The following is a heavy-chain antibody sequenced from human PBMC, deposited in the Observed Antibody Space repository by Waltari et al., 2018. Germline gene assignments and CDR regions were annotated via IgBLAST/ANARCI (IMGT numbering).Heavy chain of an antibody. CDR3: ARDGIGYCSSTSCDRDWFDP. Sequence: EVQLVESGGGLVKPGGSLRLSCAASGFTFSSYSMNWVRQAPGKGLEWVSSISSSSSYIYYADSVKGRFTISRDNAKNSLYLQMNSLRAEDTAVYYCARDGIGYCSSTSCDRDWFDPWGQGTLVTVSS. CDR1: GFTFSSYS. J-gene: IGHJ5*02. CDR2: ISSSSSYI. D-gene: IGHD2-2*02. V-gene: IGHV3-21*01.